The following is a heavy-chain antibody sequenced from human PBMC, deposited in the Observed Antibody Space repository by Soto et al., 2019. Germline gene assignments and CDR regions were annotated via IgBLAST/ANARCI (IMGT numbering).Heavy chain of an antibody. J-gene: IGHJ6*02. CDR2: IYPGDSDT. V-gene: IGHV5-51*01. D-gene: IGHD3-10*01. CDR1: GYSFTSYW. Sequence: GGSLKISCKGSGYSFTSYWIGWVRQMPGKGLECMGIIYPGDSDTRYSPSFQGQVTISADKSIRTAYLQWSSLKASDTAMYYCAGGGVRGVITRTRDYYGMDVWGQGTTVTVAS. CDR3: AGGGVRGVITRTRDYYGMDV.